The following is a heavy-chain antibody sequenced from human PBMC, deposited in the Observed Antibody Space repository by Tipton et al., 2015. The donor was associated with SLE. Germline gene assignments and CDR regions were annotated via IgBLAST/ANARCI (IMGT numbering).Heavy chain of an antibody. CDR2: IYYSGST. V-gene: IGHV4-59*01. CDR1: GGSISSYY. Sequence: TLSLTCTVSGGSISSYYWSWIRQPPGKGLEWIGYIYYSGSTIYNPSLKSRVTISVDTSKNQFSLKLSSVTAADTAVYYCARGDTMTKYYFDYWGQGTLVTVSS. D-gene: IGHD4-17*01. J-gene: IGHJ4*02. CDR3: ARGDTMTKYYFDY.